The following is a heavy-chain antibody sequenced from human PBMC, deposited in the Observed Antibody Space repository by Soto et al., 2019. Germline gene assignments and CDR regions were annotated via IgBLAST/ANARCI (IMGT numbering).Heavy chain of an antibody. CDR1: GGSINSYY. D-gene: IGHD3-22*01. CDR2: VYSSGST. V-gene: IGHV4-4*07. Sequence: SETLSLTCTVPGGSINSYYWSWIRQSAGKGLEWIGRVYSSGSTFYNPSLKSRLTMSVDTPNNQFSLKLSSVTAADTAVYSCARDKGDSRIDYWGLGTLVTVSS. J-gene: IGHJ4*02. CDR3: ARDKGDSRIDY.